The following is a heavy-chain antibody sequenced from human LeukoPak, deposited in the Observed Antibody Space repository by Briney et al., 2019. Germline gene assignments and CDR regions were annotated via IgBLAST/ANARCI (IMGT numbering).Heavy chain of an antibody. CDR2: IYYSGST. Sequence: SETLSLTCTVSGGSISSYYSSWIRQPPGKGLEWVGYIYYSGSTNYNPSLKSRVTISVDTSKNQFSLKLSSVTAADTAIYYCARGGRYCSGGSCYSWFDPWGQGTLVTVSS. D-gene: IGHD2-15*01. CDR1: GGSISSYY. J-gene: IGHJ5*02. CDR3: ARGGRYCSGGSCYSWFDP. V-gene: IGHV4-59*01.